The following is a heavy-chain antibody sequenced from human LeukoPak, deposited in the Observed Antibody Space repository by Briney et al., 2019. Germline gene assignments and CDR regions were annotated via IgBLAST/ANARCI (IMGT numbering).Heavy chain of an antibody. CDR1: GGSFSGYY. Sequence: SETLSLTCAVYGGSFSGYYWSWIRQPPGKGLEWIGEINHSGSTNYNPSLKSRVSISGDTSKNQFSLKLSSVTAADTAVYFCARVGYSYVINDWSRTGLGAYPTKYYYHMDVWGKGTTVTVSS. CDR2: INHSGST. CDR3: ARVGYSYVINDWSRTGLGAYPTKYYYHMDV. V-gene: IGHV4-34*01. D-gene: IGHD5-18*01. J-gene: IGHJ6*03.